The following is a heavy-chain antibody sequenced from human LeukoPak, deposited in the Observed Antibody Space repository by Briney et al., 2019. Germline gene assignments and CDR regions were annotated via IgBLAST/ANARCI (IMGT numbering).Heavy chain of an antibody. D-gene: IGHD1-26*01. V-gene: IGHV3-21*01. J-gene: IGHJ3*02. Sequence: PGGSLRLSCAASGFTFSSYSMNWVRQAPGKGLEWFSSISSSGSYIHSADSVMGRFPISRDNAKSSLFLQMNSPRAEDTAVYYCARDEWGDAFDIWGQGTMVTVFS. CDR3: ARDEWGDAFDI. CDR2: ISSSGSYI. CDR1: GFTFSSYS.